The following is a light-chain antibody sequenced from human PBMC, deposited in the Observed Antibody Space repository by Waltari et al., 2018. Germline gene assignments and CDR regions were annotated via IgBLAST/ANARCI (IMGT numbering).Light chain of an antibody. J-gene: IGKJ5*01. CDR2: WAS. Sequence: DIVMTQSPASLAVSLGERATINCKSRPSVLYSSDNRNYLTWYQQKPGQPPKLLIYWASTRESGVPDRFSGSGSGTDFTLTISSLQAEDVAVYFCQQHYSSPITFGQGTRLEI. V-gene: IGKV4-1*01. CDR1: PSVLYSSDNRNY. CDR3: QQHYSSPIT.